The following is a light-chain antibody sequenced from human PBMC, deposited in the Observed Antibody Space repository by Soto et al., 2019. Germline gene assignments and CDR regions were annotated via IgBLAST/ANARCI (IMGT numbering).Light chain of an antibody. Sequence: QSVLTQPASVSGSPGQSITISCTGSGRDIGAYDYVSWYQQHPGKAPKLLIYGVNKRPSGVPDRFSGSKSGNTASLTVSGLQAEDEADYYCSSYAGSSNVFGTGTKVTVL. J-gene: IGLJ1*01. CDR3: SSYAGSSNV. CDR2: GVN. V-gene: IGLV2-8*01. CDR1: GRDIGAYDY.